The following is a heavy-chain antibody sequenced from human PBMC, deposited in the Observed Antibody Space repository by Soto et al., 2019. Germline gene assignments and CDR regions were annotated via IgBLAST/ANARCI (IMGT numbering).Heavy chain of an antibody. CDR2: INAGNGNT. CDR1: GYTFTSYA. Sequence: ASVKVSGKASGYTFTSYAMHWVRQAPGQRLEWMGWINAGNGNTKYSQKFQGRVTITRDTSASTAYMELSSLRSEDTAVYYCARFCSSTSCYANAYYYGMDVWGQGTTVTVSS. CDR3: ARFCSSTSCYANAYYYGMDV. D-gene: IGHD2-2*01. V-gene: IGHV1-3*01. J-gene: IGHJ6*02.